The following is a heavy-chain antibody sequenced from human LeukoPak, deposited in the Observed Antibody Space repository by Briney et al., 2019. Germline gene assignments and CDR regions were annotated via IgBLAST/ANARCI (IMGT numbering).Heavy chain of an antibody. Sequence: ASVKVSCKASGYTFTGYYMHWVRQAPGQGLEWMGWINPNSGGTNYAQKFQGRVTMTRDTSISTAYMELSRLRSDDTAVHYCARGEGSGGGYVGYWGQGTLVTVSS. D-gene: IGHD5-12*01. J-gene: IGHJ4*02. CDR2: INPNSGGT. V-gene: IGHV1-2*02. CDR3: ARGEGSGGGYVGY. CDR1: GYTFTGYY.